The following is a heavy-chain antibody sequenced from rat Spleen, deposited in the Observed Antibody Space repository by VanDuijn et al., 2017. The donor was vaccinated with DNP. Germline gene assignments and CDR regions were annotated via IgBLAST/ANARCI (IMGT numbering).Heavy chain of an antibody. CDR1: GFTFSNYD. D-gene: IGHD1-11*01. CDR2: ISSGGGST. J-gene: IGHJ2*01. V-gene: IGHV5-25*01. CDR3: ARREDITTGYFDY. Sequence: EVQLVESGGGLVQPGRSLKLSCAASGFTFSNYDMAWVRQAPTKGLECVTYISSGGGSTYSRDSVRGRFTVSRDNAKSTLYLQMDSLRSEDTATYYCARREDITTGYFDYWGQGVMVTVSS.